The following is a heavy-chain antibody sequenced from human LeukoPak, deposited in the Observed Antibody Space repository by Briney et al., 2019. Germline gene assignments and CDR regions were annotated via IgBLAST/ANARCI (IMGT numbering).Heavy chain of an antibody. D-gene: IGHD6-19*01. J-gene: IGHJ4*02. CDR3: ARPYFGYSSGWYDY. CDR1: GFTFSSYA. CDR2: ISYDGSNK. V-gene: IGHV3-30-3*01. Sequence: PGRSLRLSCAASGFTFSSYATHWVRQAPGKGLEWVAVISYDGSNKYYADSVKGRFTISRDNSKNTLYLQMNSLRAEDTAVYYCARPYFGYSSGWYDYWGQGTLVTVSS.